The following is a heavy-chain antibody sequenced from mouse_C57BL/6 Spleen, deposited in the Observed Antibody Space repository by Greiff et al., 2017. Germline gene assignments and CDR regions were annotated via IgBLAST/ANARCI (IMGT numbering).Heavy chain of an antibody. J-gene: IGHJ1*03. CDR3: ARALLYYGSPFDV. V-gene: IGHV5-16*01. Sequence: EVQVVESEGGLVQPGSSMKLSCTASGFTFSDYYMAWVRQVPEKGLEWVANINYDGSSTYYLDSLKSRFIISRDNAKNILYLQMSSLKSEDTATYYCARALLYYGSPFDVWGTGTTVTVSS. CDR2: INYDGSST. CDR1: GFTFSDYY. D-gene: IGHD1-1*01.